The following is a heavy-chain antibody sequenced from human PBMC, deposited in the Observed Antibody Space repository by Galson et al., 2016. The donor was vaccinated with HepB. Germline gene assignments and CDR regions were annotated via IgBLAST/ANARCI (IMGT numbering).Heavy chain of an antibody. J-gene: IGHJ3*02. V-gene: IGHV3-48*03. CDR3: ARDDAADASDI. Sequence: SLRLSCAASGFTFSNYEFNWVRQAPGKGLEWLSYISSRSTTIYYADSVRGRFTISRDNAKNSLFLQMNSLRADDTAVYYCARDDAADASDIWGQGTMVTVSS. CDR1: GFTFSNYE. CDR2: ISSRSTTI.